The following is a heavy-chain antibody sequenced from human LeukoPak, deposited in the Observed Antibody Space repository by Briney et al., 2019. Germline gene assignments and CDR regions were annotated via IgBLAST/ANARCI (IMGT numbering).Heavy chain of an antibody. J-gene: IGHJ6*03. CDR3: PNLPASPWDYYYYLDV. CDR2: IRYDGSNK. D-gene: IGHD3-16*01. V-gene: IGHV3-30*02. Sequence: PGGSLRLSCAASGFTFSSYGMHWVRQAPGKGLEWVAFIRYDGSNKYYADSVKGRFTISRDNSKNTLYLQMNSLRAEDTAVYYCPNLPASPWDYYYYLDVSGKGTTVTVSS. CDR1: GFTFSSYG.